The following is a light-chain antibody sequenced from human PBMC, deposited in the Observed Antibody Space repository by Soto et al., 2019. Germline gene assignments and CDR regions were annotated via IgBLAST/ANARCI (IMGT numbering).Light chain of an antibody. V-gene: IGLV2-11*01. CDR1: NSDVGDYSY. Sequence: QSALTQPRSVSGSPGQSVTISCTGTNSDVGDYSYVSWYQHHPGKAPKLLIYDVSKRPSGVPDRFSGSKSGNTASLTISGLQGEDEADYFCCSYTGRYIWVFGGGTKVTVL. J-gene: IGLJ2*01. CDR3: CSYTGRYIWV. CDR2: DVS.